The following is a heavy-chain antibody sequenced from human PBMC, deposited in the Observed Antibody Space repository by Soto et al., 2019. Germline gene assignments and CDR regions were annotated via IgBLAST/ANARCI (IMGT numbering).Heavy chain of an antibody. CDR3: AREGGGIAARPGWFDP. CDR2: IYYSGST. Sequence: TSETLSLTCTVSGGSISSYYWSWIRQPPGKGLEWIGYIYYSGSTNYNPSLKSRVTISVDTSKNQFSLKLSSVTAADTAVYYCAREGGGIAARPGWFDPWGQGTLVTVSS. CDR1: GGSISSYY. J-gene: IGHJ5*02. V-gene: IGHV4-59*01. D-gene: IGHD6-6*01.